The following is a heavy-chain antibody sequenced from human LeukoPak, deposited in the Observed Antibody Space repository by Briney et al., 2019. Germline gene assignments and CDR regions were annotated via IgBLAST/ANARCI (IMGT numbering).Heavy chain of an antibody. J-gene: IGHJ4*02. Sequence: SVKVSCKASGDTFSSYAISWVRQAPGQGLEWMGGIIPIFGTAKYAQKFQGRVTITADESTSTAYMELSSLRSEDTAVYYCARGENSGSFDYWGQGTLVTVSS. CDR1: GDTFSSYA. CDR2: IIPIFGTA. CDR3: ARGENSGSFDY. D-gene: IGHD5-12*01. V-gene: IGHV1-69*13.